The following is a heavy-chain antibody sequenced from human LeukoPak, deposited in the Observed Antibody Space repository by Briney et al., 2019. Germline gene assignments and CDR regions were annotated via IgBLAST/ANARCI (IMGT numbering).Heavy chain of an antibody. CDR1: GGTFSSYA. J-gene: IGHJ6*02. CDR3: ARDTSSTGYCSGGSCKPLDV. V-gene: IGHV1-69*01. CDR2: IIPIFGTA. D-gene: IGHD2-15*01. Sequence: GASVKVSCKASGGTFSSYAISWVRQAPGQGLEWMGGIIPIFGTANYAQKFQGRVTITADESTSTAYMELSSLRSEDTAVYYCARDTSSTGYCSGGSCKPLDVWGQGTTVTVSS.